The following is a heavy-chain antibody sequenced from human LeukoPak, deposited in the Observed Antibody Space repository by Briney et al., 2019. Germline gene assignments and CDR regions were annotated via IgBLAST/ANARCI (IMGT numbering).Heavy chain of an antibody. J-gene: IGHJ4*02. CDR1: GFTVSSNY. V-gene: IGHV3-53*01. CDR2: IYSGGST. CDR3: ASGDCSSTSCYDY. Sequence: PGGSLRLSCAASGFTVSSNYMSWVRQAPGKGLEWVSVIYSGGSTYYADSVKGRFTISRDNSKNTLYLQMNSLRAEDTAVYYCASGDCSSTSCYDYWGQGTLVTASS. D-gene: IGHD2-2*01.